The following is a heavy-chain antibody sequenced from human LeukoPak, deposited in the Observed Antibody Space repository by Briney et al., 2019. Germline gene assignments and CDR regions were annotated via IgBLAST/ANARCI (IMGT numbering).Heavy chain of an antibody. Sequence: SVKVSCKASGGTFSSYAISWVRQAPGQGLEWMGGIIPIFGTANYAQKFQGRVTITTDESTSTAYMELGSLRSEDTAVYYCARVYDILTGYYALWGQGTLVTVSS. CDR1: GGTFSSYA. CDR2: IIPIFGTA. D-gene: IGHD3-9*01. V-gene: IGHV1-69*05. CDR3: ARVYDILTGYYAL. J-gene: IGHJ4*02.